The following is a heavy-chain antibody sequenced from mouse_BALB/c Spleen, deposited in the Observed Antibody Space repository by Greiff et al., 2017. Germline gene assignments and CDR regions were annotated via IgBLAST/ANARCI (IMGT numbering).Heavy chain of an antibody. J-gene: IGHJ4*01. V-gene: IGHV1-69*02. CDR1: GYTFTSYW. Sequence: QVQLQQPGAELVKPGASVKLSCKASGYTFTSYWMHWVKQRPGQGLEWIGELDPSDSYTNYNQKFKGKATLTVDKSSSTAYMQLSSLTSEDSAVYYCARWRGGYFLYAMDYWGQGTSVTVSS. D-gene: IGHD2-3*01. CDR2: LDPSDSYT. CDR3: ARWRGGYFLYAMDY.